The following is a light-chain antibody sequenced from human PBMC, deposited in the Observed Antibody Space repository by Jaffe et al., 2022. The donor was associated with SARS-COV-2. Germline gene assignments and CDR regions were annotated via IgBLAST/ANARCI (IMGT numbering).Light chain of an antibody. Sequence: QAVLTQPSSLSASPGASASLTCTFRSGINVGTYRVYWYQQKSGSPPRYLLNYKSDSDKEQGFGVPSRFSGFKDASANAGILLISGLLSEDEGDYYCMIWHNSAYVFGSGTKVTVL. CDR1: SGINVGTYR. J-gene: IGLJ1*01. V-gene: IGLV5-45*02. CDR2: YKSDSDK. CDR3: MIWHNSAYV.